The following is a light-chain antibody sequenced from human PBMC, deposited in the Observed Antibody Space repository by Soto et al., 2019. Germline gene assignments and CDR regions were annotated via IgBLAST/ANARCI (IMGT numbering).Light chain of an antibody. CDR3: QEYNSDSQT. Sequence: DIQMTQSPPTLSASVGDRAAITCRASQSISRCLAWYQQKPGRAPNLLIYRASNLQSGVPSSFSGSGSGTEFTLTISSLQSDDFATYYCQEYNSDSQTFGQGTKVEIK. CDR2: RAS. J-gene: IGKJ1*01. CDR1: QSISRC. V-gene: IGKV1-5*03.